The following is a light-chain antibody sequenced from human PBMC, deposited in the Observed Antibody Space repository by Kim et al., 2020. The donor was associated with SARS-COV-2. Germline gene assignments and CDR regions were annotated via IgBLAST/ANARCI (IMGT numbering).Light chain of an antibody. CDR3: QAWAIDTAV. CDR1: KLGEKY. V-gene: IGLV3-1*01. Sequence: SYELTQPPSVSVSPGQTATITCSGDKLGEKYTCWYQQKAGQSPVLVIHQDTKRPSGIPERFSGSNSGDTATLTISGTQAMDEADYYCQAWAIDTAVFGGGTQLNV. CDR2: QDT. J-gene: IGLJ3*02.